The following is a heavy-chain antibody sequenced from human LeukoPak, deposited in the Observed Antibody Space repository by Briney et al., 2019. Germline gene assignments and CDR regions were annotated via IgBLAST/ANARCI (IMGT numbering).Heavy chain of an antibody. J-gene: IGHJ4*02. Sequence: PGRSLRLSCAASGFSFSFHGMHWVRQAPGKGLEWVALIWHDGSNIHYADSVKGRFTISRDDSKSTLYLQMDSLRAEDTAVYYCARDRGYSTFDYWGQGTLVTVSS. CDR2: IWHDGSNI. V-gene: IGHV3-33*01. D-gene: IGHD4-23*01. CDR3: ARDRGYSTFDY. CDR1: GFSFSFHG.